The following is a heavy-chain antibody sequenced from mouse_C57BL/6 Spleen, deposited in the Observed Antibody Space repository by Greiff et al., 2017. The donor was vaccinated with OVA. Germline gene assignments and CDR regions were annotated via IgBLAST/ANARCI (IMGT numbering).Heavy chain of an antibody. D-gene: IGHD3-2*02. CDR2: IDPSDSET. Sequence: QVQLQQPGAELVRPGSSVKLSCKASGYTFTSYWMHWVKQRPIQGLEWIGNIDPSDSETHYNQKFKDKATLTVDKSSSTAYMQLSSLTSEDSAVYYCARDSSGSPPFAYWGQGTLVTVSA. CDR3: ARDSSGSPPFAY. CDR1: GYTFTSYW. J-gene: IGHJ3*01. V-gene: IGHV1-52*01.